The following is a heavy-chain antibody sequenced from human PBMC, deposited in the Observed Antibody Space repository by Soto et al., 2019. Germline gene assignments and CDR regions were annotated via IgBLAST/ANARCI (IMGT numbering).Heavy chain of an antibody. J-gene: IGHJ4*02. CDR3: AKDFSRDSFSQKPSCGGDCYTIDS. D-gene: IGHD2-21*02. CDR1: GCKCNDFG. CDR2: LNHDGRNT. Sequence: HSCDSCGCKCNDFGRSWFRQSPGKGLEWVSTLNHDGRNTHSAESVKGRFTISRDNSKNTLFLEMNSLRADDAALYYCAKDFSRDSFSQKPSCGGDCYTIDSWGQGTQVNVSA. V-gene: IGHV3-23*01.